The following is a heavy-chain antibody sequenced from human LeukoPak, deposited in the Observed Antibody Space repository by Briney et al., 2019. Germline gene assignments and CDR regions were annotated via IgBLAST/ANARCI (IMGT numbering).Heavy chain of an antibody. V-gene: IGHV3-66*02. Sequence: PGGSLRLPCAASGFTVNSNYMTWVRQAPGKGLEWVSVIHSGGSTFYADFVKGRFTISRDNSKNTLYLQMNSLRTDDTAVYYCASSSWSRSNWFDPWGQGTLVTVSS. J-gene: IGHJ5*02. CDR2: IHSGGST. CDR3: ASSSWSRSNWFDP. CDR1: GFTVNSNY. D-gene: IGHD6-13*01.